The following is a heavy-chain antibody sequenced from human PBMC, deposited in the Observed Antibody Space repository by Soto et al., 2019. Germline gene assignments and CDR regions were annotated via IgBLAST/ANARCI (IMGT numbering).Heavy chain of an antibody. Sequence: GGSLRLSCVASGFTISNYWMHWVRQAPGKGLIWVSRISPDGSTTNYADSVKGRFTISRDNAKNTLYLQMNSLRAEDTAVYYCARDGGPMIVVVITLYGMDVWGQGTTVTVSS. J-gene: IGHJ6*02. CDR3: ARDGGPMIVVVITLYGMDV. V-gene: IGHV3-74*01. D-gene: IGHD3-22*01. CDR2: ISPDGSTT. CDR1: GFTISNYW.